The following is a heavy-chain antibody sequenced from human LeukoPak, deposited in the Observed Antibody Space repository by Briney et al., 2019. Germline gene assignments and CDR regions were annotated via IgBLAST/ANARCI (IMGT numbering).Heavy chain of an antibody. D-gene: IGHD3-10*01. CDR2: IKSKTDGGTT. Sequence: GGSLRLSCAASGFTFSNAWMNWVRQAPGKGPEWVGRIKSKTDGGTTDYAAPVKGRFTISRDDSKNTLYLQMNSLKTEDTAVYYCTTATYGSGSYGDYWGQGTLVTVSS. J-gene: IGHJ4*02. CDR1: GFTFSNAW. CDR3: TTATYGSGSYGDY. V-gene: IGHV3-15*01.